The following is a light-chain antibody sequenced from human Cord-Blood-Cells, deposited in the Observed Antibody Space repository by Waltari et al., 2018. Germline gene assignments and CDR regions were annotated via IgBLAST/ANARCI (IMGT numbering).Light chain of an antibody. CDR1: QSISSY. Sequence: DIQITQSPSSLPASVGDTVTITCRASQSISSYLNRDQQKPGKAPKLLIYAASSLQSGVPSRFSGSGSGTDVTRTISSLQPEDFATYYCQQSYSTPVHFGQGTKLEIK. CDR3: QQSYSTPVH. J-gene: IGKJ2*01. CDR2: AAS. V-gene: IGKV1-39*01.